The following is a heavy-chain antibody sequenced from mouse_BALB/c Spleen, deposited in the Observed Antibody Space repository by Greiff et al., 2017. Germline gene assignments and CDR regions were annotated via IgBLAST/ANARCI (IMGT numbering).Heavy chain of an antibody. V-gene: IGHV1-69*02. Sequence: VQLQQPGAELVKPGASVKLSCKASGYTFTSYWMHWVKQRPGQGLEWIGEIDPSDSYTNYNQKFKGKATLTVDKSSSTAYMQLSSLTSEDSAVYYCARGDDYDFDYWGQGTTLTVSS. CDR3: ARGDDYDFDY. CDR2: IDPSDSYT. CDR1: GYTFTSYW. J-gene: IGHJ2*01. D-gene: IGHD2-4*01.